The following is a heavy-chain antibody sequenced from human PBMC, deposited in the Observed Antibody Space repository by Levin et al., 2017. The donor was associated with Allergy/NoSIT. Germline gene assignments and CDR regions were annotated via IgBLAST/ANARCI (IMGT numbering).Heavy chain of an antibody. V-gene: IGHV1-58*01. CDR1: GFTFTSSA. Sequence: GASVKASCKASGFTFTSSAVQWVRQARGQRLEWIGWIVVGSGNTNYAQKFQERVTITRDMSTSTAYMELSSLRSEDTAVYYCAAEPIVGATFDYWGQGTLVTVSS. CDR2: IVVGSGNT. CDR3: AAEPIVGATFDY. D-gene: IGHD1-26*01. J-gene: IGHJ4*02.